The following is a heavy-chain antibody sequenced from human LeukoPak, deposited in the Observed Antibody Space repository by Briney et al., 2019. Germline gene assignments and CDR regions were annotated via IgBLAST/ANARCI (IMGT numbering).Heavy chain of an antibody. Sequence: GGSLRLSCAASGFTVSSNYMSWVRQAPGKGLEWVSVIYSGGSTYYADSVKGRFTISRDNSKNTLYLQMNSLRAEDTAVYCCARDGSGSYFYYGMDVWGQGTTVTVSS. V-gene: IGHV3-66*01. J-gene: IGHJ6*02. D-gene: IGHD3-10*01. CDR2: IYSGGST. CDR3: ARDGSGSYFYYGMDV. CDR1: GFTVSSNY.